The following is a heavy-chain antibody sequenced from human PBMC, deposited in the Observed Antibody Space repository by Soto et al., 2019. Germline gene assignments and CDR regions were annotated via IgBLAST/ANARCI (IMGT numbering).Heavy chain of an antibody. V-gene: IGHV1-18*01. CDR3: ARSRSYGSGSREKPGFGY. Sequence: ASVKVSCKASGYTFTSYGISWVRQAPGQGLEWMGWISAYNGNTNYAQKLQGRVTMTADTSTSTAYMELRSLRSDDTAVYYCARSRSYGSGSREKPGFGYWGQGTLVTVSS. D-gene: IGHD3-10*01. J-gene: IGHJ4*02. CDR2: ISAYNGNT. CDR1: GYTFTSYG.